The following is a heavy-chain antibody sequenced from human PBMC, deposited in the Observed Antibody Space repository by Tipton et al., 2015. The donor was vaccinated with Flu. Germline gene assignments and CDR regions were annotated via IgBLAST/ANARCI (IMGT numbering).Heavy chain of an antibody. CDR1: GFTFSIYW. CDR2: IKQDGSEK. Sequence: SLRLSCAASGFTFSIYWVSWVRQAPGKGLEWVANIKQDGSEKNYVDSVKGRFTISRDSDKRSLYLQMNTLRAEDTAVYYCAREIPGGATNLDYWGQGTLVTVSS. D-gene: IGHD2-21*01. J-gene: IGHJ4*02. V-gene: IGHV3-7*03. CDR3: AREIPGGATNLDY.